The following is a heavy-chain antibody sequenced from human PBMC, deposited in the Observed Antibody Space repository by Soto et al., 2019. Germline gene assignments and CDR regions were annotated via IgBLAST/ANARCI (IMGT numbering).Heavy chain of an antibody. Sequence: QVQLVESGGGVVQPGRSLRLSCAASGFTFSSYAMHWVRQAPGKGLEWVAVISYDGSNKYYADSVKGRFTISRDKYKNTMYVQMNSLRAEDKAVYYCARESEQWLNNRAEYFRHWGQGTLVTVSS. V-gene: IGHV3-30-3*01. CDR3: ARESEQWLNNRAEYFRH. CDR2: ISYDGSNK. J-gene: IGHJ1*01. CDR1: GFTFSSYA. D-gene: IGHD6-19*01.